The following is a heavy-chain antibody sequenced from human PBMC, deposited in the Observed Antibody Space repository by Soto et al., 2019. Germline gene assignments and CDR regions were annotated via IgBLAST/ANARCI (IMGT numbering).Heavy chain of an antibody. CDR2: VYHTGST. D-gene: IGHD6-19*01. Sequence: PWETLSLSCDVSGASITTYYWSWIRQAPGKGLEWIGNVYHTGSTDYNSSLRSRVTISVDTSKNQFSLNMNSVTAADTAVYYCARRLFGSGWTLDSWAQGALVTVSS. CDR3: ARRLFGSGWTLDS. J-gene: IGHJ4*02. V-gene: IGHV4-59*13. CDR1: GASITTYY.